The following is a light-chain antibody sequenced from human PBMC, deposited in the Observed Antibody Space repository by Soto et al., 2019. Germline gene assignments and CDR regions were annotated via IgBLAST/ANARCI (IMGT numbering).Light chain of an antibody. V-gene: IGLV1-51*01. Sequence: QSVLTQPPLVSAAPGQKVTISCSGSSSNIGKNYVSWYQQLPGTAPKLLIYDNDKRSSGIPDRFSGSKSGTSATLAITGLQTGDEADYYCATWDISLSVVFGGGTKLTVL. CDR3: ATWDISLSVV. J-gene: IGLJ3*02. CDR2: DND. CDR1: SSNIGKNY.